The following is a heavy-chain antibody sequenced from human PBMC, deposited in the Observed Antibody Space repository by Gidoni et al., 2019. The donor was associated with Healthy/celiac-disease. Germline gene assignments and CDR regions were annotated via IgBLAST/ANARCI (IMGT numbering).Heavy chain of an antibody. J-gene: IGHJ4*02. CDR1: GFTFSSYG. D-gene: IGHD6-19*01. CDR2: IWYDGSNK. Sequence: QVQLVESGGGVVQPGRSLRLSCAASGFTFSSYGMHWVRQAPGKGLEWWAVIWYDGSNKYYADSVKGRFTISRDNSKNTLYLQMNSLRAEDTAVYYCARGPPGEVAGVFDYWGQGTLVTVSS. V-gene: IGHV3-33*01. CDR3: ARGPPGEVAGVFDY.